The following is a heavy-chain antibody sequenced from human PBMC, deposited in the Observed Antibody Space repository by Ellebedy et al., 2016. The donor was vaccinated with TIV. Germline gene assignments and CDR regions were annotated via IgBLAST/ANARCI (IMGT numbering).Heavy chain of an antibody. Sequence: ASVKVSXKASRYTFTSYYMHWVRQAPGQGLEWMGIINPSGGSTSYAQKFQGRVTMTRDTSTSTVYMELSSLRSEDTAVYYCARLVGRGWYHRDAFDIWGQGTMVTVSS. CDR2: INPSGGST. J-gene: IGHJ3*02. D-gene: IGHD6-19*01. CDR3: ARLVGRGWYHRDAFDI. CDR1: RYTFTSYY. V-gene: IGHV1-46*01.